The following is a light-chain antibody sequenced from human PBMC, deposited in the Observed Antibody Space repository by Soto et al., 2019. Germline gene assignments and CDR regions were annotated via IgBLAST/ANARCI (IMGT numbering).Light chain of an antibody. CDR1: QDITTR. Sequence: DIQMTQSPSSVSASVGDRVTLTCRASQDITTRLAWFQQKPGKAPQILNYSASTLKTWVPPRFRGIESETEFTRTNTNLQPDDFATYHCQQSHGYLTVGGTTTVE. CDR2: SAS. CDR3: QQSHGYLT. V-gene: IGKV1-12*01. J-gene: IGKJ4*01.